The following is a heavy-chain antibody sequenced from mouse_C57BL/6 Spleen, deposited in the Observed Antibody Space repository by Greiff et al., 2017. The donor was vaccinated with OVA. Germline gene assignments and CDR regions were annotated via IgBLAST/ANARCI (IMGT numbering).Heavy chain of an antibody. V-gene: IGHV14-1*01. CDR1: GFNIKDYY. D-gene: IGHD2-1*01. CDR2: IDPEDGDT. J-gene: IGHJ4*01. CDR3: TTGYYGNPHYYAMDY. Sequence: VQLQQSGAELVRPGASVKLSCTASGFNIKDYYMHWVKQRPEQGLEWIGRIDPEDGDTEYAPKFQGKATMTADTSSNTAYLQLSSLTSEDTAFYYCTTGYYGNPHYYAMDYWGQGTSVTVSS.